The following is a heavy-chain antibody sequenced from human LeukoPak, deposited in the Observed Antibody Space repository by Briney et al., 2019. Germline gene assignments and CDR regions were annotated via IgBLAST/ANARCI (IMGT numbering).Heavy chain of an antibody. CDR3: ARDRIWFGEFCDY. J-gene: IGHJ4*02. Sequence: ASVKVSCKASGYTFSNYGISWVRQAPGQGLEWMGWISAYNGNTNYAQTFQGRVTMTTDTSTRTAYMELRSLRSDDTAVYYCARDRIWFGEFCDYWGQGTLVTVSS. V-gene: IGHV1-18*01. D-gene: IGHD3-10*01. CDR1: GYTFSNYG. CDR2: ISAYNGNT.